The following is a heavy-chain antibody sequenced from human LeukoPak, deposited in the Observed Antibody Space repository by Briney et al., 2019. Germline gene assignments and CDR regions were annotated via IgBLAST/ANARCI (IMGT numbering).Heavy chain of an antibody. CDR3: ARSADFWSGYYGAFDY. D-gene: IGHD3-3*01. CDR2: IYHSGST. CDR1: GGSISSGGYY. Sequence: KASEALSLTCTVSGGSISSGGYYWSWIRQPPGKGLEWIGYIYHSGSTYYNPSLKSRVTISVDRSKNQFSLKLSSVTAADTAVYYCARSADFWSGYYGAFDYWGQGTLVTVSS. J-gene: IGHJ4*02. V-gene: IGHV4-30-2*01.